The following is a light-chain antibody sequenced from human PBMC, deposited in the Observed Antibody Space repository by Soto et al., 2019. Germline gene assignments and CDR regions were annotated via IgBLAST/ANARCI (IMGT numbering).Light chain of an antibody. V-gene: IGLV2-23*02. Sequence: QSVLTQPASVSGSPGQSITISCTGTSSDVGSYNLVSWYQQHPGKAPKLMIYEVSKRPSGVSNRFSGSKSGNTASLTISGLQAEDEADYYCCSYADSGALFGTGTKVTVL. J-gene: IGLJ1*01. CDR1: SSDVGSYNL. CDR2: EVS. CDR3: CSYADSGAL.